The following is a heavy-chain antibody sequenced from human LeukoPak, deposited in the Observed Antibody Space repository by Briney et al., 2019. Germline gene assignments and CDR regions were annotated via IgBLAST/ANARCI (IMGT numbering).Heavy chain of an antibody. CDR1: GFTFSRYW. D-gene: IGHD3-10*01. V-gene: IGHV3-7*03. CDR3: TSGEGDFSV. Sequence: GGSLRLSCAASGFTFSRYWVSWVRQAPGKGLEWVANIKQDGSEKDYVDSVKGRFTISRDNAKSSLYLQMNSLRAEDTAMYYCTSGEGDFSVWGQGTPVTVSS. J-gene: IGHJ6*02. CDR2: IKQDGSEK.